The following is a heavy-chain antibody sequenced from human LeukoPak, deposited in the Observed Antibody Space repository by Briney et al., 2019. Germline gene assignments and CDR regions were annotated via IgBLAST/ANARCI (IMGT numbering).Heavy chain of an antibody. V-gene: IGHV3-11*04. Sequence: PGGSLRLSCAASRFTFSNYWMSWVRQAPGKGLEWVSYISNSGTKIYNADSVKGRFTISRDNAKNSLYLQMNSLRAEDTAMYYCARAFNDAFDIWGQGTMVTVSS. CDR1: RFTFSNYW. J-gene: IGHJ3*02. CDR3: ARAFNDAFDI. CDR2: ISNSGTKI.